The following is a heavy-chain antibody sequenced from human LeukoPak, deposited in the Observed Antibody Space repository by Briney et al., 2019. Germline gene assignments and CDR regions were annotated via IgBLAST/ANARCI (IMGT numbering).Heavy chain of an antibody. CDR3: ASSGYSSRAGYYGMDV. J-gene: IGHJ6*02. D-gene: IGHD6-13*01. Sequence: SETLSLTCTVSGGSISSGGYYWSWIRQHPGKGLERIGYIYYSGSTYYNPSLKSRVTISVDTSKNQFSLKLSSVTAADTAVYYCASSGYSSRAGYYGMDVWGQGTTVTVSS. CDR1: GGSISSGGYY. CDR2: IYYSGST. V-gene: IGHV4-31*03.